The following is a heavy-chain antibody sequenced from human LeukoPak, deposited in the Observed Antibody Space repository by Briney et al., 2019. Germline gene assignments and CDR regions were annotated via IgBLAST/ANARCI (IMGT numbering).Heavy chain of an antibody. Sequence: GASVKVSCKASGYTFTSYDINWVRQATGQGLEWMGWMNPNSGNTGYAQKFQGRVTMTRNTSISTAYMELSSLRSEDTAVYYCARCRSQRFGEPLDVWGQGTTVTVSS. CDR2: MNPNSGNT. V-gene: IGHV1-8*01. CDR3: ARCRSQRFGEPLDV. CDR1: GYTFTSYD. J-gene: IGHJ6*02. D-gene: IGHD3-10*01.